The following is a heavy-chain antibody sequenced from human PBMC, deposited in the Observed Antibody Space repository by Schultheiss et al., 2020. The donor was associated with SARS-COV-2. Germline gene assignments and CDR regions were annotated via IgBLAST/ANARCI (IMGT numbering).Heavy chain of an antibody. CDR3: ARDTPMYYYYGMDV. D-gene: IGHD2-15*01. CDR2: IYYSGST. CDR1: GGSISSYY. J-gene: IGHJ6*02. V-gene: IGHV4-59*01. Sequence: SQTLSLTCSVSGGSISSYYWSWIRQHPGKGLEWIGYIYYSGSTNYNPSHKSRVTISVDTSKNQFSLKLSSVTAADTAVYYCARDTPMYYYYGMDVWGQGTTVTVSS.